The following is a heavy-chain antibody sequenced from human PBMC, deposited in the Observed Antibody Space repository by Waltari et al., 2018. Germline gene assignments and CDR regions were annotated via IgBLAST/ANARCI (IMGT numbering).Heavy chain of an antibody. CDR2: INHSGST. CDR1: GGSFRGYS. V-gene: IGHV4-34*01. D-gene: IGHD2-15*01. Sequence: QVQLQQWGAGLLKPSATLSLTCAVYGGSFRGYSCNWIRQPPGKGLEWIGEINHSGSTNYNPSLKSRVTISVDTSKNQFSLSLTSVSAADTAVYYCARPTFCSATTCSGPMDVWGQGTTVTVSS. J-gene: IGHJ6*02. CDR3: ARPTFCSATTCSGPMDV.